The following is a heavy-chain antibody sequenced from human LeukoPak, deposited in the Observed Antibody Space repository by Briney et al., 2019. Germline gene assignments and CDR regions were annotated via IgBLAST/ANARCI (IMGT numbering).Heavy chain of an antibody. J-gene: IGHJ5*02. CDR2: IIPIFGTA. Sequence: SVKVSCKVSGGTFSSYAISWVRQAPGQGLEWMGGIIPIFGTANYAQKFQGRVTITTDESTSTAYMELSSLRSEDTAVYYCAREQELGAPAPWFDPWGQGTLVTVSS. D-gene: IGHD3-16*01. V-gene: IGHV1-69*05. CDR3: AREQELGAPAPWFDP. CDR1: GGTFSSYA.